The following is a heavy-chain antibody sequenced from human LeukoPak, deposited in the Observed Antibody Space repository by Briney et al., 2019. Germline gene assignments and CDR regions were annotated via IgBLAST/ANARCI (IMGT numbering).Heavy chain of an antibody. J-gene: IGHJ4*02. CDR3: AKDSSGFFDY. V-gene: IGHV3-21*01. Sequence: GGSLRLSCAASGFTFSSYGMHWVRQAPGAGLEWVSSISSSSSYIDYADSVKGRFTISRDNAKNSLYLQMNSLRAEDTAVYYCAKDSSGFFDYWGQGTLVTVSS. D-gene: IGHD3-22*01. CDR2: ISSSSSYI. CDR1: GFTFSSYG.